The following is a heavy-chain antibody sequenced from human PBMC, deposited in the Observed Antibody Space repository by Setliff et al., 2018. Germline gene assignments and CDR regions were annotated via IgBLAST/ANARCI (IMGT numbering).Heavy chain of an antibody. V-gene: IGHV4-39*02. D-gene: IGHD3-10*01. J-gene: IGHJ3*01. CDR2: VHSSGTT. Sequence: SDTLSLTCAVSGDSIKSNAYYWGWIRQSPVRGLEWIGSVHSSGTTHYNPSLKSRVTISVDSAKNHFSLNLRSVTAADTAIYYCARPPKWFGEVIIGALDVWGQGTVVTVSS. CDR1: GDSIKSNAYY. CDR3: ARPPKWFGEVIIGALDV.